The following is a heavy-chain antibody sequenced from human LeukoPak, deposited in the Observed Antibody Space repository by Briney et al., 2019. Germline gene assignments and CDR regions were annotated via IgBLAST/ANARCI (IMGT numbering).Heavy chain of an antibody. D-gene: IGHD5-12*01. J-gene: IGHJ4*02. CDR2: ISYDGSNK. CDR3: ARDNRVDGSFDY. V-gene: IGHV3-30*04. CDR1: GFTFSSYA. Sequence: GRSLRLSCAASGFTFSSYAMHWVRQAPGKGLEWVAVISYDGSNKYYADSVKGRFTISRDNAKSSLYLQMNSLRAEDTAVYYCARDNRVDGSFDYWGQGTLVTVSS.